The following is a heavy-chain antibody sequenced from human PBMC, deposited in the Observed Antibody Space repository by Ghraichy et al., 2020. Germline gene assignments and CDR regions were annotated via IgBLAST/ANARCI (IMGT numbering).Heavy chain of an antibody. D-gene: IGHD1-26*01. V-gene: IGHV3-23*01. Sequence: GESLNISCAASGFTFSSYAMSWVRQAPGKGLEWVSAISGSGGSTYYADSLKGRFTISSYTSKNTLYLQMNSLRAEDTAVYYCAKGLTWELPLAGWFDPWGQGTLVTVSS. CDR2: ISGSGGST. CDR3: AKGLTWELPLAGWFDP. J-gene: IGHJ5*02. CDR1: GFTFSSYA.